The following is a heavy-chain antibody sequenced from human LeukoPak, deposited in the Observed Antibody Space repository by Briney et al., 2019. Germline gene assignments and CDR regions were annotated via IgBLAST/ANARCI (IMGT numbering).Heavy chain of an antibody. CDR1: GGSISSYY. Sequence: PSETLSLTCTVSGGSISSYYLSWIRQPPGKGLEWIGYIYYSGSTNYNPSLKSRVTISVDTSKNQFSLKLSSVTAADTAVYYCARGLLSSGYYTDYWGQGTLVTVSS. D-gene: IGHD3-22*01. CDR2: IYYSGST. V-gene: IGHV4-59*01. J-gene: IGHJ4*02. CDR3: ARGLLSSGYYTDY.